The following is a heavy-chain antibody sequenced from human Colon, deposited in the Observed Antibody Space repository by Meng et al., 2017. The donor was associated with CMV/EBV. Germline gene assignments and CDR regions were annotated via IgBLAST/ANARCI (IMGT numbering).Heavy chain of an antibody. D-gene: IGHD2-2*01. CDR3: AKENCGSTSCYLGPTYYYYGLDV. V-gene: IGHV3-30*02. CDR2: IRYDGTHT. CDR1: GFTFSNYG. Sequence: GGSLKISCATSGFTFSNYGMHWVRRAPFKGLEWVAFIRYDGTHTFYADSVKGRFTVSRDNSKNMLYLQMDSLGPEDTAEYYCAKENCGSTSCYLGPTYYYYGLDVWGQGTTVTVSS. J-gene: IGHJ6*02.